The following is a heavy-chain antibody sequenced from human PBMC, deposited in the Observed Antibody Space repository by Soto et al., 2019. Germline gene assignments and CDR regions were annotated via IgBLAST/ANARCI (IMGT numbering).Heavy chain of an antibody. CDR2: INTYNGMT. V-gene: IGHV1-18*01. Sequence: QVQLVQSGGEVKKPGASVTVSCKASGYTFINYHITWVRQAPGQGLEWMAWINTYNGMTDYAQRFQGRVTMTRDPSTSTAYMELRNLGSDGTAVYFCAKAPRGEMATDWGQGTLVTVSS. CDR1: GYTFINYH. CDR3: AKAPRGEMATD. D-gene: IGHD5-12*01. J-gene: IGHJ4*02.